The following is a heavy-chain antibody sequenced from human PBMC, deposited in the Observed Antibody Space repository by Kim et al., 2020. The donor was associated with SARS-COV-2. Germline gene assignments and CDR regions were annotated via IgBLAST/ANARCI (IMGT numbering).Heavy chain of an antibody. CDR2: IYYSGIT. Sequence: SETLSLTCTVSGGSISSYYWSWIRQPPGKGLEWIGYIYYSGITNYNPSLKSRVTISVDTSKNQFSLKLSSVTAADTAVYYCARGEGDGELLPFDYWGQGTLVTVSS. CDR1: GGSISSYY. CDR3: ARGEGDGELLPFDY. D-gene: IGHD1-26*01. J-gene: IGHJ4*02. V-gene: IGHV4-59*01.